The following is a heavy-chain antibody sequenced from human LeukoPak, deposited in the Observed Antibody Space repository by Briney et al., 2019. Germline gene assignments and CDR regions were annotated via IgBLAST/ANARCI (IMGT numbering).Heavy chain of an antibody. CDR2: IYYSGST. J-gene: IGHJ4*02. Sequence: SETLSFTCTVSGGSISSYYWSWIRQPPGKGLEWIGYIYYSGSTNYNPSLKSRVTISVDTSKNQFSLKLSSVTAADTAVYYCARSYSSGWIFDYWGQGTLVTVSS. CDR3: ARSYSSGWIFDY. D-gene: IGHD6-19*01. V-gene: IGHV4-59*01. CDR1: GGSISSYY.